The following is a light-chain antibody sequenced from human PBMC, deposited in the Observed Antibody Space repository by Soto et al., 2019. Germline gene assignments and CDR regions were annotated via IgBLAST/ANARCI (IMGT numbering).Light chain of an antibody. J-gene: IGKJ1*01. Sequence: EILVTQSPATLSVSPGERVTLSCRASQSISSKLAWYQQRPGQAPRLLIYGASTRATGIPSRFSGSGSGTDFTLAISRLEPEDFAVYYCQQYGSSGTFGQGTKVDIK. CDR1: QSISSK. CDR2: GAS. V-gene: IGKV3-15*01. CDR3: QQYGSSGT.